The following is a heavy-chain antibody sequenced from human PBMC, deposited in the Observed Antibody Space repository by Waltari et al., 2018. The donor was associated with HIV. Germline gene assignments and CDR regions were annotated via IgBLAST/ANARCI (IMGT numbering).Heavy chain of an antibody. V-gene: IGHV3-23*01. D-gene: IGHD4-17*01. CDR1: GFTFSGYA. Sequence: EVQLLESGGGLVQPGGSLRLSCSASGFTFSGYAMSWVRQVPGKGLQWVSSIGGAGHKTYYADSMKGRFTISRDNSKNTLYLQMNSLTAEDTAVYYCAKDQYGLFDHWGQGTLVTVSP. CDR2: IGGAGHKT. CDR3: AKDQYGLFDH. J-gene: IGHJ4*02.